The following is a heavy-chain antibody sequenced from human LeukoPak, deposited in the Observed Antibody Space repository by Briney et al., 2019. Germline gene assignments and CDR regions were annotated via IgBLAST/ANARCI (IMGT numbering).Heavy chain of an antibody. J-gene: IGHJ4*02. CDR2: IYYSGST. CDR1: GGSISSSSYY. D-gene: IGHD3-10*01. Sequence: SETLSLTCTVSGGSISSSSYYWGWIRQPPGKGLEWIGSIYYSGSTYYNPSLKSRVTISVDTSKNQFSLKLSSVTAADTAVYYCASHTGMVRGVIGYYFDYWGQGTLVTVSS. CDR3: ASHTGMVRGVIGYYFDY. V-gene: IGHV4-39*01.